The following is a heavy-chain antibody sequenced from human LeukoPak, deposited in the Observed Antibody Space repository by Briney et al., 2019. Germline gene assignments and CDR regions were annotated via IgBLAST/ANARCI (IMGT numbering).Heavy chain of an antibody. J-gene: IGHJ4*02. CDR1: GYTFTSNY. Sequence: ASVKVSCKAFGYTFTSNYMHWVRQAPGQGPEWMGVISPSGGSTTYAQKFQGRVTLTRDMSTSTDYLELSSLRSEDTAVYYWARGWSSGWQTDWGEGTLVTVSS. D-gene: IGHD6-19*01. V-gene: IGHV1-46*01. CDR2: ISPSGGST. CDR3: ARGWSSGWQTD.